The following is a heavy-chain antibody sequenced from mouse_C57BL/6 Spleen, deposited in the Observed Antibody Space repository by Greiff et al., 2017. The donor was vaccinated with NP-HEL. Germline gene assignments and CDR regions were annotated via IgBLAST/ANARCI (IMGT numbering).Heavy chain of an antibody. CDR1: GYTFTSYW. J-gene: IGHJ2*01. CDR3: ARGGYYGSSYDYFDY. D-gene: IGHD1-1*01. V-gene: IGHV1-52*01. CDR2: IDPSDSET. Sequence: VKLQQPGAELVRPGSSVKLSCKASGYTFTSYWMHWVKQRPIQGLEWIGNIDPSDSETHYNQKFKDKATLTVDKSSSTAYMQLSSLTSEDSAVYYCARGGYYGSSYDYFDYWGQGTTLTVSS.